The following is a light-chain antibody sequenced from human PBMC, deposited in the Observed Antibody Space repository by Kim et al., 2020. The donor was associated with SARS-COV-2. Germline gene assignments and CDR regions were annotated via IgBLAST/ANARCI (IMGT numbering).Light chain of an antibody. CDR1: QSISSTF. CDR3: QQFSTSPPAYT. V-gene: IGKV3-20*01. Sequence: GERATLSGMASQSISSTFVAWYQQKLGQAPRLLIFAASSRAAGTPDRFSGSGSGTDFTLTISRVEPDDFAVYYCQQFSTSPPAYTFGQGTKLEI. J-gene: IGKJ2*01. CDR2: AAS.